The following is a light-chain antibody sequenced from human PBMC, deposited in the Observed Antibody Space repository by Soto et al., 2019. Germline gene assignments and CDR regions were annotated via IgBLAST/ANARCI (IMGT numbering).Light chain of an antibody. Sequence: QSALTQPASVSGSPGQSITISCTGTSSDVGSYNLVSWYQQHPGKAPKLMIYEVSRRPSGVSNRFSGSKSVNSASLTISGIQAEDEADYYCCSYAVSTTFVVFGGGTKLTVL. CDR1: SSDVGSYNL. V-gene: IGLV2-23*02. J-gene: IGLJ2*01. CDR3: CSYAVSTTFVV. CDR2: EVS.